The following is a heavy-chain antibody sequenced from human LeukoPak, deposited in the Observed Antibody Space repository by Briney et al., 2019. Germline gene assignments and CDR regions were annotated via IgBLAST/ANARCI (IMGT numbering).Heavy chain of an antibody. V-gene: IGHV4-34*01. Sequence: SETLSLTCAVYGGSFSGYYWSWIRQPPGKGLEWIGEINHSGSTNYNPSLKSRVTISVDTSKNQFSLKLSSVTAADTAVYYCARGSSISPSYYYAMDVWGQGTTVTVSS. J-gene: IGHJ6*02. CDR2: INHSGST. CDR1: GGSFSGYY. D-gene: IGHD2-2*01. CDR3: ARGSSISPSYYYAMDV.